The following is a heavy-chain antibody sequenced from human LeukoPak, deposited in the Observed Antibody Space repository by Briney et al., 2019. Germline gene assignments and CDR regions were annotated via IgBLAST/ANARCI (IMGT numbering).Heavy chain of an antibody. CDR1: GFTFSSYA. CDR3: AKSFRSRNWFDP. CDR2: ISYDGSNK. J-gene: IGHJ5*02. D-gene: IGHD2/OR15-2a*01. Sequence: GGSLRLSCAASGFTFSSYAMHWVRQAPGKGLEWVAVISYDGSNKYYADSVKGRFTISRDNSKNTLYLQMNSLRAEDTAVYYCAKSFRSRNWFDPWGQGTLVTVSS. V-gene: IGHV3-30*04.